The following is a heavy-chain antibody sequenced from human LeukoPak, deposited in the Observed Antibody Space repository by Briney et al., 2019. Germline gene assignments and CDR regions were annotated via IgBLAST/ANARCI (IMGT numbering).Heavy chain of an antibody. D-gene: IGHD1-26*01. Sequence: ASVKVSCKASGGTFSSYAISWVRQAPGQGLEWMGGIIPIFGTANYAQKFQGRVTITTDESTSTAYMELSSLRSEDTAVYYCASSVSVGADQDYFDYWGQGTLVTVSS. V-gene: IGHV1-69*05. CDR1: GGTFSSYA. CDR2: IIPIFGTA. CDR3: ASSVSVGADQDYFDY. J-gene: IGHJ4*02.